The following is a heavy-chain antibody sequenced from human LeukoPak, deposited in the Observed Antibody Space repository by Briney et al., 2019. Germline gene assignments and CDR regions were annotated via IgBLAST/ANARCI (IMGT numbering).Heavy chain of an antibody. D-gene: IGHD3-10*01. CDR2: IYHSGST. CDR1: GYSISSGYY. V-gene: IGHV4-38-2*02. J-gene: IGHJ5*02. CDR3: ARGGYYGSGNDFRFDP. Sequence: SETLSLTCTVSGYSISSGYYWGWIRQPPGKGLEWIGSIYHSGSTDYNPSLKSRVTISVETSKNQFSLKLKSVTAADTAVYYCARGGYYGSGNDFRFDPWGQGTLVTVSS.